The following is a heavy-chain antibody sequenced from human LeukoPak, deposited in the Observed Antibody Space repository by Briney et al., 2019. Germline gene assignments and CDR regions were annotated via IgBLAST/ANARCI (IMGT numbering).Heavy chain of an antibody. Sequence: PGGSLRLSCAASGFTFSSYAMSWVRQAPGKGLEWVSAISGSGGSTYYADSVKGRFTISRDNSKNTLYLQMNSLRAEDTAVYYCAKDGHPYSSSWQPNWFDPWGQGTLVTVSS. D-gene: IGHD6-13*01. J-gene: IGHJ5*02. V-gene: IGHV3-23*01. CDR3: AKDGHPYSSSWQPNWFDP. CDR2: ISGSGGST. CDR1: GFTFSSYA.